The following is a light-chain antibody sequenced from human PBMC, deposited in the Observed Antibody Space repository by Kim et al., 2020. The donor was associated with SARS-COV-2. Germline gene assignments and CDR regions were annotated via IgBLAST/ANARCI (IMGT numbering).Light chain of an antibody. Sequence: VGDRATISSRASQTITSWLAWYQQKAGNATKLLIDDASSLESVVPSMFSRSCSATVFTLTISSLQPDVFATYSRHYYNSYPPTFGGGTKVDIK. CDR2: DAS. J-gene: IGKJ4*01. V-gene: IGKV1-5*01. CDR1: QTITSW. CDR3: HYYNSYPPT.